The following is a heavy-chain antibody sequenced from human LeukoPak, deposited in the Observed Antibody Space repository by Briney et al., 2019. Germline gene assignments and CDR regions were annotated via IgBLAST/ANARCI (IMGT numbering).Heavy chain of an antibody. V-gene: IGHV4-39*07. Sequence: SETPSLTCTVSGDSISSSKKYWGWVRQPPGKGLEWIGSIYYSGSTNYNPSLKSRVTISVDTSKNQFSLKLSSVTAADTAVYYCARGFHSLWFGELTPPYNWFDPWGQGTLVTVSS. CDR1: GDSISSSKKY. CDR3: ARGFHSLWFGELTPPYNWFDP. J-gene: IGHJ5*02. D-gene: IGHD3-10*01. CDR2: IYYSGST.